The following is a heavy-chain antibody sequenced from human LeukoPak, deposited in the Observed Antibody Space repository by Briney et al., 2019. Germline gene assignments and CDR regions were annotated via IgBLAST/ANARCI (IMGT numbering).Heavy chain of an antibody. J-gene: IGHJ4*02. Sequence: TGGSLRLSCAASGFTFRNYAMHWVRQAPGKGLEWVAVISYDGSYKDYADSVKGRFTISRDNSKNTLYLQMNSLRPEDTAVYYCARGARKGDDYGGFFDYWGQGTLVTVSS. D-gene: IGHD4-23*01. CDR3: ARGARKGDDYGGFFDY. V-gene: IGHV3-30*04. CDR1: GFTFRNYA. CDR2: ISYDGSYK.